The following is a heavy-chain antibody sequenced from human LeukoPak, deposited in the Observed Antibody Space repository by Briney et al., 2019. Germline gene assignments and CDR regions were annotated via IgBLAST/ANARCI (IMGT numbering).Heavy chain of an antibody. CDR3: ARASRGHDY. CDR2: IYYSGNT. Sequence: TSETLSLTCAVSGGSISSSYWSWIRQPPGKGLEWIGYIYYSGNTNYNPSLKSRVTISVDTSKNQSSLKLTSVTAADTAVYYCARASRGHDYWGQGTLVTVSS. CDR1: GGSISSSY. J-gene: IGHJ4*02. V-gene: IGHV4-59*01. D-gene: IGHD3-10*01.